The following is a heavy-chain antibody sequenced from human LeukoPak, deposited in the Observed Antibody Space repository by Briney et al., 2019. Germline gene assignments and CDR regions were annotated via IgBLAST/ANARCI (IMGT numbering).Heavy chain of an antibody. CDR3: ARQSSSWYYFDY. D-gene: IGHD6-13*01. V-gene: IGHV3-30-3*01. J-gene: IGHJ4*02. CDR1: GFTFSSYA. CDR2: ISYDGSNK. Sequence: GGSLRLSCAASGFTFSSYAMXWVRXAPXXXXXXVAVISYDGSNKYYADSVKGRFTISRDNSKNTLYLQMNSLRAEDTAVYYCARQSSSWYYFDYWGQGTLVTVSS.